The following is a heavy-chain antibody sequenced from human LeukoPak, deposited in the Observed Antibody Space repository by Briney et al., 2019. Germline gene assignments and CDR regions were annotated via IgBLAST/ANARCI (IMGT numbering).Heavy chain of an antibody. V-gene: IGHV1-69-2*01. D-gene: IGHD6-13*01. J-gene: IGHJ5*02. Sequence: ASVKVSCKVSGYTFTDYYMHWVQQAPGKGLEWMGLVDPEDGEKIYAEKFQGRVTITGDTSKDTAYMELRSLRSEDTAVYYCAGAAAGTRWFDPWGQGTLVTVSS. CDR1: GYTFTDYY. CDR3: AGAAAGTRWFDP. CDR2: VDPEDGEK.